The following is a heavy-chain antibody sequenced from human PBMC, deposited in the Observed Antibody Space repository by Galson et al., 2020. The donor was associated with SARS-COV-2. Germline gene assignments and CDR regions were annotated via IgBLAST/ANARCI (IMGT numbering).Heavy chain of an antibody. CDR2: INSSGSTI. Sequence: GGSLRLSCAASGFTFSDDYMSWIRQAPAKGLELVSYINSSGSTIYYADSVKGRFTISRDNAKNSLYLLMNSLRAEDTAVYYCARDQIAAAGTPYYYGMDVWGQGTTVTVSS. CDR1: GFTFSDDY. V-gene: IGHV3-11*01. CDR3: ARDQIAAAGTPYYYGMDV. J-gene: IGHJ6*02. D-gene: IGHD6-13*01.